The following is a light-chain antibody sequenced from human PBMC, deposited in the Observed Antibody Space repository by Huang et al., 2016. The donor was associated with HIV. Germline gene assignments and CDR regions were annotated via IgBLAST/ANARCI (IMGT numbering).Light chain of an antibody. J-gene: IGKJ2*01. Sequence: DIQMTQSPSSLSASVGDRVTITCRAIQNIAIYLNWDQQKPGEAPELLVYAASNLQSGVPSRFSGGGSGTDFTLTISSLQPEDFLTYFCQQSYNTPYTFGQGTKLEIK. V-gene: IGKV1-39*01. CDR1: QNIAIY. CDR3: QQSYNTPYT. CDR2: AAS.